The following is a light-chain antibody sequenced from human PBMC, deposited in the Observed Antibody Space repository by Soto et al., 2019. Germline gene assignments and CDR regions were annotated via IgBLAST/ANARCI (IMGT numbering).Light chain of an antibody. V-gene: IGLV2-14*01. CDR2: EVS. J-gene: IGLJ3*02. Sequence: QSALTQPASVSGSPGQSITISCTGTSSDVGGYNYVSWYQQHPGKAPKLMIYEVSNRPSGVSNRFSGSKSGNTASLTISGLQAEDEADYYCSSYISSSTLDWVFGGGTQLTVL. CDR3: SSYISSSTLDWV. CDR1: SSDVGGYNY.